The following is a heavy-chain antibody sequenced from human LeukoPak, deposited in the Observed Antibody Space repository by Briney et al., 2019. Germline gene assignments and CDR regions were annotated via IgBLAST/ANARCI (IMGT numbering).Heavy chain of an antibody. CDR3: AREYLKDAFDI. V-gene: IGHV4-31*03. CDR2: IYYSGST. J-gene: IGHJ3*02. Sequence: SETLSLTCTVSGGSISSGGYYWSWIRQHPGKGLEWIGYIYYSGSTYYNPSLKSRVTISVDTSKNQFSLKLSSVTAADTAVYYCAREYLKDAFDIWGQGTMVTVSS. D-gene: IGHD2-2*01. CDR1: GGSISSGGYY.